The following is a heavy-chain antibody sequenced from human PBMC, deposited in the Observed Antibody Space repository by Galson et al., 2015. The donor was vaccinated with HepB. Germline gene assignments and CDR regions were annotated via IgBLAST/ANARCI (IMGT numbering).Heavy chain of an antibody. CDR1: GFTVSSNY. Sequence: SLRLSCAASGFTVSSNYMSWVRQAPGKGLEWVSVIYSGGSTYYADSVKGRFTISRDNSKNTLYLQMNSLRAEDTAVYYCARAPQPLGRYYYYMDVWSKGTTVTVSS. J-gene: IGHJ6*03. CDR2: IYSGGST. V-gene: IGHV3-53*01. D-gene: IGHD2-2*01. CDR3: ARAPQPLGRYYYYMDV.